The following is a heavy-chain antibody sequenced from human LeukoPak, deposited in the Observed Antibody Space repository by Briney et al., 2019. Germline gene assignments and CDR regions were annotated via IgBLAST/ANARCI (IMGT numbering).Heavy chain of an antibody. CDR1: GFTFSSCE. J-gene: IGHJ5*02. V-gene: IGHV3-48*03. CDR3: ARGSCSGGSCLFDP. Sequence: GGSLRLSCAASGFTFSSCEMNWVRQAPGKGLEWVSYISSSGSTIYYADSVKGRFTISRDNAKNSLYLQMNSLRAEDTAVYYCARGSCSGGSCLFDPWGQGTLVTVSS. CDR2: ISSSGSTI. D-gene: IGHD2-15*01.